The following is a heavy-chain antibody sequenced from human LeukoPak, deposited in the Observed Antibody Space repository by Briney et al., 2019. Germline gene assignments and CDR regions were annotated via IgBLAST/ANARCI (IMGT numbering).Heavy chain of an antibody. J-gene: IGHJ4*02. V-gene: IGHV1-69*05. CDR2: IIPIFGTA. CDR1: GGTFSSYT. CDR3: ARGGEMATITHFDY. D-gene: IGHD5-24*01. Sequence: SVKVSCKASGGTFSSYTISWVRQAPGQGLEWMGGIIPIFGTANYAQKFQGRVTITTDESTSTAYMELSSLRSEDTAVYYCARGGEMATITHFDYWGQGTLVTVSS.